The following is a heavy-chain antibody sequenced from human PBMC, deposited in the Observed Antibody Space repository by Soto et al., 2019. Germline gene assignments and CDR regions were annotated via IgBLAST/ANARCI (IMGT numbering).Heavy chain of an antibody. J-gene: IGHJ6*03. CDR1: GFTFSDYW. Sequence: GSLRLSCAASGFTFSDYWMHWIRQPPGKGLEWIGEINHSGSTNYNPSLKSRVSISVDTSKNQFSLKLSSVTAADTAVFYCARGPRNWPHFYYMDVWGKGTTVTVSS. CDR3: ARGPRNWPHFYYMDV. CDR2: INHSGST. V-gene: IGHV4-34*01.